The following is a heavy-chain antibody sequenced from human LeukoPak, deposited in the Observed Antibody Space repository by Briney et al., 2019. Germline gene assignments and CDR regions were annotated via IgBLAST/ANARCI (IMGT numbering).Heavy chain of an antibody. CDR2: IWYDGNNQ. J-gene: IGHJ4*02. D-gene: IGHD5-24*01. CDR1: GFTFRTSG. V-gene: IGHV3-33*01. Sequence: PGGSLRLSCTTSGFTFRTSGMHWVRQAPGKGLEWVAVIWYDGNNQYYADSVKGRFTVSRDNSKNTLYLQMDSLTPEDTAVYYCARMAGHPRGPFDYWGQGTLVTVFS. CDR3: ARMAGHPRGPFDY.